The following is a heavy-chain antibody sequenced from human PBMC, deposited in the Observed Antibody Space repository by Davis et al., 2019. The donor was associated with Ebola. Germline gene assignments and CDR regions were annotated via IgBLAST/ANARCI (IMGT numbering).Heavy chain of an antibody. J-gene: IGHJ4*02. Sequence: PAGSLRLSCAVYGGSFTAYYWNWIRQPPEKGLEWIGEIHHSGTTNYHPFLTSRVIISVDSSKNQFSLKLTSLTAADAGVYYCARNSGRPREIDYWGQGTMVTVSS. CDR1: GGSFTAYY. V-gene: IGHV4-34*01. CDR3: ARNSGRPREIDY. CDR2: IHHSGTT. D-gene: IGHD1-26*01.